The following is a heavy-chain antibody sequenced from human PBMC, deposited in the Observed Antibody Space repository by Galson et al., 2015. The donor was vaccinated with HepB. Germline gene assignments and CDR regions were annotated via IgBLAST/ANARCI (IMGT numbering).Heavy chain of an antibody. V-gene: IGHV3-23*01. J-gene: IGHJ4*02. CDR3: AKARLGVVRSRNDY. CDR1: GFTFSSYA. CDR2: ISGSGGST. D-gene: IGHD3-3*01. Sequence: SLRLSCAASGFTFSSYAMSWVRQAPGKGLEWVSAISGSGGSTYYADSVKGRFTISGDNSKNTLYLQMNSLRAEDTAVYYCAKARLGVVRSRNDYWGQGTLVTVSS.